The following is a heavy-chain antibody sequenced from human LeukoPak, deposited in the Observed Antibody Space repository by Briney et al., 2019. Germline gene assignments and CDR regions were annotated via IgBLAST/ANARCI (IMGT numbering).Heavy chain of an antibody. D-gene: IGHD4-17*01. J-gene: IGHJ6*03. CDR3: ARGHDYGDYYYYYYMDV. Sequence: ASVKVSCKASGGTFSSYAISWVRQAPGQGLEWMGGIIPIFGTANYAQKFQGRVTITADESTSTAYMELSSLRSEDTAVYYCARGHDYGDYYYYYYMDVWGKGTTVTVPS. V-gene: IGHV1-69*13. CDR2: IIPIFGTA. CDR1: GGTFSSYA.